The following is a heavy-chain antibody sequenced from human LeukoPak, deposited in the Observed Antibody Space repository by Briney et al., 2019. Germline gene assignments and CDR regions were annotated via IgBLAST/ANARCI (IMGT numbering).Heavy chain of an antibody. CDR3: ARGSYGWFFDY. D-gene: IGHD1-26*01. V-gene: IGHV1-2*02. Sequence: GASVKVSCKASGYTFTGYYMHWVRQAPGQGLEWMGWINPNSGGTNYEQRFQGRVTMTRDTSISTAYMELSRLRSDDTAVYYCARGSYGWFFDYWGQGTLVTVSS. J-gene: IGHJ4*02. CDR2: INPNSGGT. CDR1: GYTFTGYY.